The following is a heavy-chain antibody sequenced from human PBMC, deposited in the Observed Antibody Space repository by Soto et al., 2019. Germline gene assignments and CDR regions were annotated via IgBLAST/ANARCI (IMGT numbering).Heavy chain of an antibody. CDR1: GGSISSGHFY. CDR2: ISSSGNT. V-gene: IGHV4-39*02. D-gene: IGHD4-17*01. J-gene: IGHJ4*02. Sequence: PSETLSLTCTVSGGSISSGHFYWGWVRQFPGKGLEWIGSISSSGNTYYNPSLRSRVAISADTSKNQFSLKLTSVTAADTAVYFCARDFGDFRIEYWGQGTLVTVS. CDR3: ARDFGDFRIEY.